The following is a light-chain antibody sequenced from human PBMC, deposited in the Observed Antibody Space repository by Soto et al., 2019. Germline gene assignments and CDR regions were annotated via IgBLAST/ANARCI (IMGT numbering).Light chain of an antibody. Sequence: EIVLTQSPGTLFWSPGERATLSCRARRSGSRTGLAWYQQKPGQAPRLLMYGASERATGTPGRFSGSGSGTDFTLTIIGLEPEDAAVYYCQQFYDSVTFGQGTRLDIK. V-gene: IGKV3-20*01. J-gene: IGKJ5*01. CDR2: GAS. CDR3: QQFYDSVT. CDR1: RSGSRTG.